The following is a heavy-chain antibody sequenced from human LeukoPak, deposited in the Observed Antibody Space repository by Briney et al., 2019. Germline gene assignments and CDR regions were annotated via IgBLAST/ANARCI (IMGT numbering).Heavy chain of an antibody. CDR3: ARKYSSSWYSRLNLSPYFDY. D-gene: IGHD6-13*01. Sequence: NPSGTLSLTCAVSGGSISSSNWWSWVRQPPGKGLEWNGEIYHSGSTNYNPSLKRRVTISVDKSKNQFSLKLSSVTAADTAVYYCARKYSSSWYSRLNLSPYFDYWGQGTLVTVSS. CDR2: IYHSGST. CDR1: GGSISSSNW. J-gene: IGHJ4*02. V-gene: IGHV4-4*02.